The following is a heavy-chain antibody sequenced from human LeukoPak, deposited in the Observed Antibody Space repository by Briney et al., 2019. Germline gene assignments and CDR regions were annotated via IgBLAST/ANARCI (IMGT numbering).Heavy chain of an antibody. J-gene: IGHJ4*02. V-gene: IGHV1-2*02. D-gene: IGHD2-2*01. CDR3: ARANFLYCSSSTCLFDY. Sequence: PLASVKVSCKASGYTFTDYYMHWVRQAPGQGFVWMGWINPNDGDTNYARKFQGRVTMTRDTSISTAHMEVSRLRSDDTAVYYCARANFLYCSSSTCLFDYWGQGTLVTVSS. CDR1: GYTFTDYY. CDR2: INPNDGDT.